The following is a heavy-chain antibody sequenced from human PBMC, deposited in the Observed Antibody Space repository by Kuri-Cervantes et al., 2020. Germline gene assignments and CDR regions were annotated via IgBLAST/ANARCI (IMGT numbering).Heavy chain of an antibody. D-gene: IGHD6-19*01. Sequence: ETLSLTCAASGFAFIDYSLNGIRQAPGMGLEWVSYISSRTIYYADSVKGRFTISTDNAKNSVYLQMNSLKTEDTAVYYCTTSEIAVAGPYYYYYYMDVWGKGTTVTVSS. V-gene: IGHV3-48*01. CDR3: TTSEIAVAGPYYYYYYMDV. CDR2: ISSRTI. J-gene: IGHJ6*03. CDR1: GFAFIDYS.